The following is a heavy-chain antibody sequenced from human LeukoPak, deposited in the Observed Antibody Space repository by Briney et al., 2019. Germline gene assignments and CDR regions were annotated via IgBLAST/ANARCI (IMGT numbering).Heavy chain of an antibody. CDR1: GGSVGSAGYY. D-gene: IGHD1-26*01. J-gene: IGHJ4*02. CDR3: ARTQSQSGSYRYYFGY. V-gene: IGHV4-61*08. CDR2: INYIRNT. Sequence: SETLSLTCTVSGGSVGSAGYYWSWIRQPPGGGLEWIGYINYIRNTNYNPSLKSRVTMSLDPSKNQFSLKLNSVTAADTAVYYCARTQSQSGSYRYYFGYWGQGTLVTVSS.